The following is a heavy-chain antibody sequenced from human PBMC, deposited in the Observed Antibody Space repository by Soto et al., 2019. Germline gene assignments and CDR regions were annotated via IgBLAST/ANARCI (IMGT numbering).Heavy chain of an antibody. V-gene: IGHV3-53*02. CDR3: ARVWGWHFDL. CDR2: VYTGGSA. CDR1: GFTISSNY. D-gene: IGHD7-27*01. J-gene: IGHJ2*01. Sequence: EVQLVETGGGLIQPGGSLTLSCAASGFTISSNYMSWVRQTPGKGLQWVSVVYTGGSANYAGSVKGRFTSSRDNSENTLSLQLNSLRAEDTAVYYCARVWGWHFDLWGRGTLVTVSS.